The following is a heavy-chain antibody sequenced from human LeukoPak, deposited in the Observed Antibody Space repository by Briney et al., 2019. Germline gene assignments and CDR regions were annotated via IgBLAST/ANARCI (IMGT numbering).Heavy chain of an antibody. J-gene: IGHJ4*02. D-gene: IGHD3-10*01. CDR2: INHSGST. Sequence: SETLSLTCAVYGGSFSGYYWSWIRQPPGKGLEWIGEINHSGSTNYNPSLKSRVTISVDTSKNQFSLKLRSVTAADTAVYYCARGKTYYYGSGIDYWGQGTLVTVSS. V-gene: IGHV4-34*01. CDR1: GGSFSGYY. CDR3: ARGKTYYYGSGIDY.